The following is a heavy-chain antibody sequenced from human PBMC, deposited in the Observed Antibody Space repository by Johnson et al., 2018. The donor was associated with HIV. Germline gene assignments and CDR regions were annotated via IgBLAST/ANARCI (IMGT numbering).Heavy chain of an antibody. Sequence: MQLVESGGGLVQPGVSLRLSCAASGFSVSSNYMTWVRQAPGKGLEWVSVIYSGGTTWYADSVKGRFTISRDNSRDTVHLQMNSLRSEDTAVYYCASRGREIVAAGILGAVDIWGQGTMVTVSS. CDR3: ASRGREIVAAGILGAVDI. D-gene: IGHD6-13*01. CDR1: GFSVSSNY. CDR2: IYSGGTT. J-gene: IGHJ3*02. V-gene: IGHV3-66*02.